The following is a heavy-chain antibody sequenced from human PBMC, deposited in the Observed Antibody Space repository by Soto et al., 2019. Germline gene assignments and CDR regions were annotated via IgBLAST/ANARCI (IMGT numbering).Heavy chain of an antibody. CDR1: GDSISSSSW. J-gene: IGHJ5*02. D-gene: IGHD1-26*01. CDR2: IYHTEST. Sequence: QVQLQESGPGLVKPSGTLSLTCAVFGDSISSSSWWSWVRQPPGKGLEWIGEIYHTESTLYNPSLKSRGTISIDKSKNQFSLRLSSVTAADTAVYYCARILGATVPGWFDPWGQGTLVTVSS. V-gene: IGHV4-4*02. CDR3: ARILGATVPGWFDP.